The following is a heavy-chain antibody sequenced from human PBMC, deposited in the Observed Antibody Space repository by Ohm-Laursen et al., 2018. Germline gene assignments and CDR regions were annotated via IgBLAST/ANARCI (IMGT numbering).Heavy chain of an antibody. CDR3: ARANYFDY. J-gene: IGHJ4*02. V-gene: IGHV4-61*01. CDR2: IYYSGST. Sequence: SQTLSLTCSVSGGSVTSGNHYWSWIRQPPGGRLEWIGYIYYSGSTNYNPSLKSRVTISVDTSKNQFSLKLSSVTAADTAVYYCARANYFDYWGQGTLVIVSS. CDR1: GGSVTSGNHY.